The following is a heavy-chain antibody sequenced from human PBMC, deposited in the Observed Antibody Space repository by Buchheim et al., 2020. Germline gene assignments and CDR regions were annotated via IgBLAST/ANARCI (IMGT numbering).Heavy chain of an antibody. Sequence: QVQLVESGGGVVQPVRSLRLSCAASGFTFSSHGMHWVRQAPGKGLEWLAVLSDDGSKKYYADSVKGRLTISRDNSKNRLFLQMNSLRAEDTALYYCAKGLKGRGIMAGDYYYYGVDVWGQGTT. CDR2: LSDDGSKK. J-gene: IGHJ6*02. V-gene: IGHV3-30*18. CDR3: AKGLKGRGIMAGDYYYYGVDV. D-gene: IGHD3-10*01. CDR1: GFTFSSHG.